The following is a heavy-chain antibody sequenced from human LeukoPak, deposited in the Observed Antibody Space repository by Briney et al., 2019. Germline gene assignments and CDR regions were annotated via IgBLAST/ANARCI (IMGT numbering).Heavy chain of an antibody. D-gene: IGHD5-24*01. CDR1: GGSMRYYY. CDR2: IYHSGST. CDR3: ARHESKDCYRGFDY. J-gene: IGHJ4*02. V-gene: IGHV4-59*08. Sequence: SETLSLTCTVSGGSMRYYYWSWIRQPPGKGLEWIGYIYHSGSTNYNPSLKSRVTISVDRSKKLFSLSLSSMTAADTAVYYCARHESKDCYRGFDYWGQGTLVTVSS.